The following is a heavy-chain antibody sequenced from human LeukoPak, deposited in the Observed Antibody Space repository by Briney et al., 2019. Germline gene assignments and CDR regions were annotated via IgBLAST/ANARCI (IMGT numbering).Heavy chain of an antibody. J-gene: IGHJ4*02. D-gene: IGHD6-13*01. V-gene: IGHV4-59*08. CDR1: GGSISSCY. Sequence: SETLSLTCTVSGGSISSCYWSWIRQPPGKGLEWIGYIYYSGSTNYNPSLKSRVTISVDTSKNQFPLKLSSVTAADTAVYYCASHSSGSRAAAGRPFDYWGQGTLVTVSS. CDR2: IYYSGST. CDR3: ASHSSGSRAAAGRPFDY.